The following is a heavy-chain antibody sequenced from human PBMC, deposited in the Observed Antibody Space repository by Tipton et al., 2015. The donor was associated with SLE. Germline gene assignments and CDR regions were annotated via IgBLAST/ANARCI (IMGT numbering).Heavy chain of an antibody. V-gene: IGHV4-59*12. CDR3: AKTTVYSNDWPYFDH. CDR2: SYYSGST. Sequence: TLSLTCTVSRGSLSIYYWSWIRQPPGKGLEWIGYSYYSGSTNYNPSLKSRVTISIDTSNNQFSLRLTSVTAADTAVYFCAKTTVYSNDWPYFDHWGQGTLVTVSS. D-gene: IGHD6-19*01. CDR1: RGSLSIYY. J-gene: IGHJ4*02.